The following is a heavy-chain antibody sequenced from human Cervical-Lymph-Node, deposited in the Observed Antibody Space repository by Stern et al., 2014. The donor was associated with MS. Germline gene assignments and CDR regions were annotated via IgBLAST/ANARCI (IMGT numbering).Heavy chain of an antibody. CDR1: GFAFNIYS. V-gene: IGHV3-48*01. CDR3: ASSPRRFDF. Sequence: VQLVESGGGLVQPGGSLRLSCAVSGFAFNIYSMNWVRQAPGKGLEWISYISSRSNTIYYADSVKGRFTISRDNANNSLYLQMDSLRPEDTAVYYCASSPRRFDFWGQGTLVTVSS. CDR2: ISSRSNTI. J-gene: IGHJ4*02.